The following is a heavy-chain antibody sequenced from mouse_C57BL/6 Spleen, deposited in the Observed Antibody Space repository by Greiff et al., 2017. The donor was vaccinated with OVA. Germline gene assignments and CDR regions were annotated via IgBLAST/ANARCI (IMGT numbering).Heavy chain of an antibody. CDR2: IWRGGST. J-gene: IGHJ4*01. CDR3: AKRDYYGSPYAMDY. CDR1: GFSLTSYG. Sequence: VKLVESGPGLVQPSQSLSITCTVSGFSLTSYGVHWVRQSPGKGLEWLGVIWRGGSTDYNAAFMSRLSITKDNSKSQVFFKMNSLQADDTAIYYCAKRDYYGSPYAMDYWGQGTSVTVSS. V-gene: IGHV2-5*01. D-gene: IGHD1-1*01.